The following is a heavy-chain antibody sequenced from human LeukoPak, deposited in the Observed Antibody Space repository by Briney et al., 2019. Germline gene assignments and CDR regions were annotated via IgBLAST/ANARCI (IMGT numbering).Heavy chain of an antibody. J-gene: IGHJ4*02. CDR2: IYYTGST. CDR3: ARHSGYSHGLDY. D-gene: IGHD5-18*01. CDR1: GGSISSYY. Sequence: PSETPSLTCTVSGGSISSYYWSWIRQPPGKGLEWIGYIYYTGSTQYNPSLKSRVTISVDTSKNQFSLKVSSVTAADTAVYYCARHSGYSHGLDYWGQGAPVTVSS. V-gene: IGHV4-59*08.